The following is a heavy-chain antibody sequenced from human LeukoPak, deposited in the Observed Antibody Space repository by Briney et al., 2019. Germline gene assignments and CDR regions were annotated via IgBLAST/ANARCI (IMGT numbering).Heavy chain of an antibody. D-gene: IGHD1-14*01. CDR1: GVSISSGSYY. CDR3: ARVGTQGFDAFDI. Sequence: PSETLSLTCTVSGVSISSGSYYWSWIRQPAGKGLEWIGRIYTSGSTNYNPSLKSRVTISVDTSKNQFSLKLSSVTAADTAVYYCARVGTQGFDAFDIWGQGTMVTVSS. J-gene: IGHJ3*02. V-gene: IGHV4-61*02. CDR2: IYTSGST.